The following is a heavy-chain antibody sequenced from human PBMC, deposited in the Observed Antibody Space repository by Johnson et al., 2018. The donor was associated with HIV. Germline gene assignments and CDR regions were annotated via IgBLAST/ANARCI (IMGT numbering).Heavy chain of an antibody. CDR2: ISWNSGSI. V-gene: IGHV3-9*03. CDR1: GFTFDDYG. J-gene: IGHJ3*02. CDR3: ARGQGGAIPHDAFDI. D-gene: IGHD3-16*01. Sequence: VQVAESGGGLVQPGRSLRLSCAASGFTFDDYGMHWVRQAPGKGLEWVSGISWNSGSIAYADSVKGRFTISRDNAKNSLYLQMGSLRAEDMAVYYCARGQGGAIPHDAFDIWGQGTMVTVSP.